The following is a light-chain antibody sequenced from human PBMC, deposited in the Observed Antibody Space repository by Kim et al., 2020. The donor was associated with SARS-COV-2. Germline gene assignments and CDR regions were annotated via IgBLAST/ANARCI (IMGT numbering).Light chain of an antibody. Sequence: QSLTISCAGCSSYVGGYSYVSWYQEHPGKAPRLMIYGVTERPTGVSNRFCGSKSGNTASLTISELQAEDGAEYFCSSYTSSSTLVFGTGTKVTLL. CDR3: SSYTSSSTLV. J-gene: IGLJ1*01. CDR1: SSYVGGYSY. CDR2: GVT. V-gene: IGLV2-14*03.